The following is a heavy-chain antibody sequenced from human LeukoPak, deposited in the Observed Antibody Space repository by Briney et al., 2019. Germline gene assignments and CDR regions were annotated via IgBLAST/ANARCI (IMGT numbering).Heavy chain of an antibody. D-gene: IGHD6-13*01. J-gene: IGHJ4*02. Sequence: PGGSLRLSCAASGFTFSSYATSWVRQAPGKGLEWVSAISGSGGSTYYADSVKGRFTISRDNSKNTLYLQMNSLRAEDTAVYYCAKTFWAGSWYYDYWGQGTLVTVSS. CDR1: GFTFSSYA. CDR3: AKTFWAGSWYYDY. V-gene: IGHV3-23*01. CDR2: ISGSGGST.